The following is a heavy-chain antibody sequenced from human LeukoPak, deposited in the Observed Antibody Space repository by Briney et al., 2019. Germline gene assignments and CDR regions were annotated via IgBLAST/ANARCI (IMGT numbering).Heavy chain of an antibody. CDR3: ARDVFEDAGTTSFDY. CDR1: GFTFSDYY. V-gene: IGHV3-11*01. J-gene: IGHJ4*02. D-gene: IGHD1-1*01. CDR2: ISSSGSTI. Sequence: PGGSLRLSCAASGFTFSDYYMSWIRQAPGKGLEWVSYISSSGSTIYYADSVKGRFTISRDNAKNSLYLQMNSLRAEDTAAYYCARDVFEDAGTTSFDYWGQGTLVTVSS.